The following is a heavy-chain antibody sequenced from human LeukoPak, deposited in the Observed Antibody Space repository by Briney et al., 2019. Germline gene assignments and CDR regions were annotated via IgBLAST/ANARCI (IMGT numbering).Heavy chain of an antibody. Sequence: GGSLRLSCAASGFTLSTYAMNWVRQAPGKGLEWVSGISAGGGSTYYADSVKGRFTISRDNSKNTLYLQMTSLTVEDTAVYYCAKSPRSAADNWFDPWGQGTLVTVSS. CDR1: GFTLSTYA. J-gene: IGHJ5*02. D-gene: IGHD6-13*01. V-gene: IGHV3-23*01. CDR2: ISAGGGST. CDR3: AKSPRSAADNWFDP.